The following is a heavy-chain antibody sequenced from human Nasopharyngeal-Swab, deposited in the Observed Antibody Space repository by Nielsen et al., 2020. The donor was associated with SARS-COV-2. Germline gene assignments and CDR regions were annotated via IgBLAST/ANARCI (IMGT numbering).Heavy chain of an antibody. CDR1: GGSISNYH. V-gene: IGHV4-59*08. Sequence: GSLRLTCSVSGGSISNYHWNWIRQPPGKGLEWIGYIYYSGSTNYNPSLKSRVTISVDTSKNQFSLKLSSVTAADTAVYYCARRGEGYGDYLDYWGQGTLVTVSS. CDR3: ARRGEGYGDYLDY. J-gene: IGHJ4*02. CDR2: IYYSGST. D-gene: IGHD4-17*01.